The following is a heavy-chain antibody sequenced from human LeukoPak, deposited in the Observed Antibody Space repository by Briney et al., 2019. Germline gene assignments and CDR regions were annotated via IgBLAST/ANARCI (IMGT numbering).Heavy chain of an antibody. V-gene: IGHV4-39*07. CDR1: GASISSSVNY. D-gene: IGHD4-17*01. Sequence: SETLSLTCTVSGASISSSVNYWGWIRQSPGKGLEWIGIIYYSGSTYYNPSLKSRVTISVDTSKNQFSLKLSSVTAADTAVYYCARVPTVTFFDYWGQGTLVTVSS. CDR3: ARVPTVTFFDY. J-gene: IGHJ4*02. CDR2: IYYSGST.